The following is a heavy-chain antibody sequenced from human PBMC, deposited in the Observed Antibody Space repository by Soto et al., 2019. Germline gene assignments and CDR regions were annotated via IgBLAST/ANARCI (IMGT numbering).Heavy chain of an antibody. D-gene: IGHD6-19*01. V-gene: IGHV4-39*01. CDR3: ARPEPVAGTSFDY. CDR2: IYYSGST. Sequence: PSETLSLTCTVSGGSISSSSYYWGWIRQPPGKGLEWIGSIYYSGSTYYNPSLKSRVTISVDTSKNQFSLKLSSVTAADTAVYYCARPEPVAGTSFDYWGQGTLVTVSS. CDR1: GGSISSSSYY. J-gene: IGHJ4*02.